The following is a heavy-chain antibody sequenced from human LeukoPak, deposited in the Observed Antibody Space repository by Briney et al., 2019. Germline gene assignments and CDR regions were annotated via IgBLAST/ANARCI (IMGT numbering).Heavy chain of an antibody. Sequence: SETLSLTCTVSGGSISSYYWRWLRQPPGKGREGIGYIYYSGSTNYNPSLKSRVTISVDTSKNQFSLKLSSVTAADTAVYYCPKVFELGVDYWGQGTLVTVSS. V-gene: IGHV4-59*01. CDR3: PKVFELGVDY. D-gene: IGHD7-27*01. CDR1: GGSISSYY. J-gene: IGHJ4*02. CDR2: IYYSGST.